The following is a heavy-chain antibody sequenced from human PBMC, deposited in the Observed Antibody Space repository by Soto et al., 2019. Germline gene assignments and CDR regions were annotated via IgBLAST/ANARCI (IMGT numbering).Heavy chain of an antibody. Sequence: QVQLVESGGGVVQPGRSLRLSCAASGFMFSNHGMHWVRQAPGKGLEWVAVIWSDGNNRYYADSVKGRFTISRDNSKNTVYLKMNSLRAEDTAVYYCVRGDNWNDEASDYWGQGTLFTVSS. CDR1: GFMFSNHG. CDR3: VRGDNWNDEASDY. D-gene: IGHD1-1*01. J-gene: IGHJ4*02. CDR2: IWSDGNNR. V-gene: IGHV3-33*01.